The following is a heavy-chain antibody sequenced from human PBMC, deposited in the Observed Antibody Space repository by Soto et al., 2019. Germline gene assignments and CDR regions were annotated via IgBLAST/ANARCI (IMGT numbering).Heavy chain of an antibody. V-gene: IGHV3-33*01. CDR2: IWYDGSNK. CDR1: GFTFSSYG. CDR3: ARVPAEPQYCGGDCYSEY. J-gene: IGHJ4*02. D-gene: IGHD2-21*02. Sequence: PGGSLRLSCAASGFTFSSYGMHWVRQAPGKGLEWVAVIWYDGSNKYYADSVKGRFTISRDNSKNTLYLQMNSLRAEDTAVYYCARVPAEPQYCGGDCYSEYWGQGTLVTVSS.